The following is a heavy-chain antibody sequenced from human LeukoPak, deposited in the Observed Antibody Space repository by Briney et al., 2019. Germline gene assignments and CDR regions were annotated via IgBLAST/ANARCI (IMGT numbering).Heavy chain of an antibody. J-gene: IGHJ4*02. CDR2: IYCSGST. Sequence: PSETLSLTCTVSGGSISSSSYYWGWIRQPPGKGLEWIGSIYCSGSTYYNPSLKSRVTISVDTSKNQFSLKLSSVTAADTAVYYCAARGGTSDYWGQGTLVTVSS. CDR1: GGSISSSSYY. D-gene: IGHD3-16*01. V-gene: IGHV4-39*01. CDR3: AARGGTSDY.